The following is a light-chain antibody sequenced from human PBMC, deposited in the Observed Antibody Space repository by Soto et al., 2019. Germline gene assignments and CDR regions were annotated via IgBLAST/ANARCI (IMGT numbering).Light chain of an antibody. J-gene: IGKJ4*01. Sequence: EIVLTQSPATLSLSPGERATLSCRASKSVSRYLAWYQQKLGLAPRLLIYDASNRATGIPARFSGSGSGTDFTLTISSLEPEDFAVYYCQQRRDWPLTFGGGTKVDIK. V-gene: IGKV3-11*01. CDR2: DAS. CDR1: KSVSRY. CDR3: QQRRDWPLT.